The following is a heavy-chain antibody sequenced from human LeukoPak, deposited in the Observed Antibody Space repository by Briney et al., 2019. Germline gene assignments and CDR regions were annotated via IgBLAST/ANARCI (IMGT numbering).Heavy chain of an antibody. Sequence: QPGGSLRLSCAASGFTFSSYGMHWVRQAPGKGLEWVAFIRYDGSNKYYADSGKGRFTISRDNSKNTLYLQMNSLRAEDTAVYYCAKDIGGYSGYDVAYYYMDVWGKGTTVTVSS. V-gene: IGHV3-30*02. J-gene: IGHJ6*03. CDR1: GFTFSSYG. D-gene: IGHD5-12*01. CDR2: IRYDGSNK. CDR3: AKDIGGYSGYDVAYYYMDV.